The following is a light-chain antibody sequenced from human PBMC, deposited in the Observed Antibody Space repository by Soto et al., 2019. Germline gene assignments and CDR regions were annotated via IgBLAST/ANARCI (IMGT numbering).Light chain of an antibody. CDR1: SSDVGGYNY. J-gene: IGLJ1*01. V-gene: IGLV2-14*03. CDR2: DVS. CDR3: CSYTTSNTRQIV. Sequence: SVLTQPASVSGSPGQSIAISGTGTSSDVGGYNYVSWYQHHPGKAPKLMIYDVSNRPSGVSNRFSGSKSGNTASLTISGLQPEDEADYYCCSYTTSNTRQIVFGTGTKVTVL.